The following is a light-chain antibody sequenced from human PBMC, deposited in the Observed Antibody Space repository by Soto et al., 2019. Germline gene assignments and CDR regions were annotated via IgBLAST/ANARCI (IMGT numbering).Light chain of an antibody. CDR2: GAS. Sequence: EIVMTQSPVTLSVSRGERATLSCRASQSVSSNLAWYQQKPGQAPRLLIYGASTRATGIPARFSGSGSGTDFTLTISSLQSEDFAVYYCQHYNNWPPWTFGQGTKVEIK. V-gene: IGKV3-15*01. CDR3: QHYNNWPPWT. CDR1: QSVSSN. J-gene: IGKJ1*01.